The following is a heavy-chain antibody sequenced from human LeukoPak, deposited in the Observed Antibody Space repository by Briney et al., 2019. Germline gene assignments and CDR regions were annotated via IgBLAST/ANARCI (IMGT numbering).Heavy chain of an antibody. CDR2: IYYSGST. D-gene: IGHD6-6*01. CDR3: ARDSSSFYYYYYMDV. CDR1: GGSISSYY. V-gene: IGHV4-59*01. J-gene: IGHJ6*03. Sequence: SETLSLTCTVSGGSISSYYWSWIRQPPGKGLEWIGYIYYSGSTNYNPSLKSRVTISVDTSKNQFSLKLSSVTAADTAVYYCARDSSSFYYYYYMDVWGKGTTVTVSS.